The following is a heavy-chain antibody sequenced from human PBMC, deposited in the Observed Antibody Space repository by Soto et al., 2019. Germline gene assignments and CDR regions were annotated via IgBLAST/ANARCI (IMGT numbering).Heavy chain of an antibody. J-gene: IGHJ6*02. Sequence: QVQLVQSGAEVKKPGASVKVSCKASGYTFTSYGISWVRQAPGQGLEGMGWISAYNGNTNYAQKLQGRVTMTTDTSTSTAYMELRSLRSDDTAVYYCARGNYGDYPYYYYGMDVWGQGTTVTVSS. V-gene: IGHV1-18*04. CDR2: ISAYNGNT. CDR1: GYTFTSYG. D-gene: IGHD4-17*01. CDR3: ARGNYGDYPYYYYGMDV.